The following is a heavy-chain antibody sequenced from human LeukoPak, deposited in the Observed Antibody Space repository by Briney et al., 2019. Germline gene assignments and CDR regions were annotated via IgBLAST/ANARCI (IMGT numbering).Heavy chain of an antibody. D-gene: IGHD3-3*01. CDR3: ARLPSPRASLESSIDY. Sequence: SETLSLTCTVSGGSISSNSYYWGWIRQPPGKGLEWIGSIYYSGSTYYNPSLKSRVTISVDTSKHQFSLKLSSVTAADTAVYYCARLPSPRASLESSIDYWGQGTLVTVSS. CDR1: GGSISSNSYY. V-gene: IGHV4-39*01. J-gene: IGHJ4*02. CDR2: IYYSGST.